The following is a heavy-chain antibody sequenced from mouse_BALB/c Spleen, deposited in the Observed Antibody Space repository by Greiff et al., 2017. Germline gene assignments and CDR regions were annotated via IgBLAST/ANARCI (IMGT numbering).Heavy chain of an antibody. V-gene: IGHV5-9-4*01. CDR3: ARVGIAAWFAY. CDR2: ISSGGSYT. Sequence: DVMLVESGGGLVKPGGSLKLSCAASGFTFSSYAMSWVRQSPEKRLEWVAEISSGGSYTYYPDTVTGRFTISRDNAKNTLYLEMSSLRSEDTAMYYCARVGIAAWFAYWGQGTLVTVSA. D-gene: IGHD3-1*01. J-gene: IGHJ3*01. CDR1: GFTFSSYA.